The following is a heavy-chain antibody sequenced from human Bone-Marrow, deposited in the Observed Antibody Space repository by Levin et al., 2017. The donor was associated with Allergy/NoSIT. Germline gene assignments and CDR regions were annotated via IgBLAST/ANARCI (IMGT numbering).Heavy chain of an antibody. CDR2: ISYDGSNK. J-gene: IGHJ4*02. CDR1: GFTFSSYG. Sequence: PGGSLRLSCAASGFTFSSYGMHWVRQAPGKGLEWVAVISYDGSNKYYADSVKGRFTISRDNSKNTLYLQMNSLRAEDTAVYYCAKDAELVVVAAMFTDWGQGTLVTVSS. CDR3: AKDAELVVVAAMFTD. V-gene: IGHV3-30*18. D-gene: IGHD2-15*01.